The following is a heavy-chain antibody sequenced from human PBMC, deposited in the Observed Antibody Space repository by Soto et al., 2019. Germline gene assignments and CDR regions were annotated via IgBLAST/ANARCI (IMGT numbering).Heavy chain of an antibody. V-gene: IGHV3-48*01. CDR2: INSGSTTI. D-gene: IGHD4-17*01. Sequence: EEQLVESGGGLVQPGGSLRLSCAASGFSFSSHIMYWVRQAPGKGLEWDSSINSGSTTISYADSVQGRFTISRANAKNSLYLQMNSLRADDTAVYYCLNADYYVGQGNLVTVSS. CDR3: LNADYY. CDR1: GFSFSSHI. J-gene: IGHJ4*02.